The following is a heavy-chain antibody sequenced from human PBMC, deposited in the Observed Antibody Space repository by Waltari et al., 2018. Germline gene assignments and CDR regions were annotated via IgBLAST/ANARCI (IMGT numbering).Heavy chain of an antibody. J-gene: IGHJ4*02. Sequence: QLQLQESGPGLVKPSETLSLTCTVSGGSISSSSYYWGWIRQPPGKGLEWIGSIYYSGSTDYNPSLKSRVTISVDTSKNQFSLKLSSVTAADTAVYYCAREARPYYFDYWGQGTLVTVSS. D-gene: IGHD6-6*01. CDR1: GGSISSSSYY. V-gene: IGHV4-39*07. CDR2: IYYSGST. CDR3: AREARPYYFDY.